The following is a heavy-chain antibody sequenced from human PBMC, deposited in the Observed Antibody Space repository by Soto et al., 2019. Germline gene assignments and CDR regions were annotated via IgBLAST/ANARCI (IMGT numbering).Heavy chain of an antibody. CDR2: ISGYNGNT. Sequence: ASVKVSCKASGYTFTNYGFSWMRQAPGQGLEWMGWISGYNGNTKYAQKFQGRVTMTTDTSTSTAYMELRSLTSDDTAVYYCVKDGVSSSAFSDYWGQGTLVTVSS. D-gene: IGHD6-6*01. J-gene: IGHJ4*02. CDR3: VKDGVSSSAFSDY. CDR1: GYTFTNYG. V-gene: IGHV1-18*01.